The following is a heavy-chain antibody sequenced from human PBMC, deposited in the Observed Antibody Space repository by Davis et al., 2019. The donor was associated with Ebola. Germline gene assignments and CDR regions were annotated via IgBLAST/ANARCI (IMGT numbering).Heavy chain of an antibody. V-gene: IGHV3-23*01. D-gene: IGHD6-19*01. CDR1: GFTFRSFA. CDR3: AKHPGSSGPYYIDY. Sequence: CAASGFTFRSFALSRVRQAPGKGLDWVSAISGSGGSKSYADSEKGRFTISRNNSKNTLYLQMNSLRAEDTAVLYCAKHPGSSGPYYIDYWGQGTLVTVSS. CDR2: ISGSGGSK. J-gene: IGHJ4*02.